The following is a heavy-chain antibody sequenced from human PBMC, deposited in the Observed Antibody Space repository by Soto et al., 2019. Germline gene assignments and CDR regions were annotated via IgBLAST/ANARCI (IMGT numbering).Heavy chain of an antibody. D-gene: IGHD3-3*02. V-gene: IGHV1-69*08. Sequence: QVQLVQSGAEVKKPGASLRVSCETSGGTSTIYTITWVRQAPGQGLQWMGRIVPTLRITNYAQEFQGRLTXTEDSSASTAHIELTSLTSEDTAVYYCATDKYGAGRVGVHFWGQGTLVTVSS. CDR2: IVPTLRIT. J-gene: IGHJ4*02. CDR1: GGTSTIYT. CDR3: ATDKYGAGRVGVHF.